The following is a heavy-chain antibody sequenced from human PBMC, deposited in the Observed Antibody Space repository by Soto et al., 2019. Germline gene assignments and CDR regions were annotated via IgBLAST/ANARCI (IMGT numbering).Heavy chain of an antibody. J-gene: IGHJ4*02. V-gene: IGHV4-39*01. Sequence: SETLSLTCSVSGGSISSSSYSWGWIRQPPGKGLEWIGTIYYSGSTHYNPSLEGRVAISADTPNNQLSLRLSSVTAADTAVYYCARGGDGYPTLLFDYWGQGTLVTVSS. CDR2: IYYSGST. CDR1: GGSISSSSYS. D-gene: IGHD3-16*01. CDR3: ARGGDGYPTLLFDY.